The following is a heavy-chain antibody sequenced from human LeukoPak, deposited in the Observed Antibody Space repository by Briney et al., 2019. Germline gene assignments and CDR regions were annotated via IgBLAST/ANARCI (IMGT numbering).Heavy chain of an antibody. CDR1: GFTFDDYA. CDR2: ISWNSGSI. D-gene: IGHD1-1*01. J-gene: IGHJ5*02. V-gene: IGHV3-9*01. Sequence: GRSLRLSCAASGFTFDDYAMHWVRQAPGKGLEWVSGISWNSGSIGYADSVKGRFTISRDNAKNSLYLQMNSLRAEDTALYYCAKAGRVRGGWFDPWGQGTLVTVSS. CDR3: AKAGRVRGGWFDP.